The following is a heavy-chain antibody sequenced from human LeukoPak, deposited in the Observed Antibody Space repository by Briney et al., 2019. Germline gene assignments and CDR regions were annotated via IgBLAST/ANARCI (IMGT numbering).Heavy chain of an antibody. J-gene: IGHJ4*02. CDR1: GGTFSSYA. Sequence: ASVKVSCKASGGTFSSYAISWVRQAPGQGLEWMGGIIPIFGTANCAQKFQGRVTITADESTSTAYMELSSLRSEDTAVYYCATYYDSSGYYPYWGQGTLVTVSS. CDR2: IIPIFGTA. V-gene: IGHV1-69*01. D-gene: IGHD3-22*01. CDR3: ATYYDSSGYYPY.